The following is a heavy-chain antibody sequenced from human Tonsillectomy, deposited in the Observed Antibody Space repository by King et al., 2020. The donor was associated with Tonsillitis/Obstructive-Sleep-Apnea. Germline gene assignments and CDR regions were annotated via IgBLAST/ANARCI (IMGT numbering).Heavy chain of an antibody. V-gene: IGHV3-30*01. J-gene: IGHJ6*03. D-gene: IGHD3-3*01. CDR3: AREGYYDFWSGYYTPYYYYYYMDV. Sequence: VQLVESGGGVVQPGRSLRLSCAAPGFTFSSYAMHWVRQAPGKGLEWVAVISYDGSNKYYADSVKGRFTISRDNSNNTLYLQMNSLRAEDTAVYYCAREGYYDFWSGYYTPYYYYYYMDVWGKGTTVTVSS. CDR1: GFTFSSYA. CDR2: ISYDGSNK.